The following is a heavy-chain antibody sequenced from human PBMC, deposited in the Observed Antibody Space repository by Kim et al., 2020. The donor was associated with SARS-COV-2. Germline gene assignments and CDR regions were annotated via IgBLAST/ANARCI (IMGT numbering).Heavy chain of an antibody. CDR2: IYSGGSST. Sequence: GGSLRLSCAASGFTFSSYAMSWVRQAPGKGLEWVSVIYSGGSSTYYADSVKGRFTISRDNSKNTLYLQMNSLRAEDTAVYYCAKDGRGPYRAFDIWGQGTMVTVSS. CDR1: GFTFSSYA. J-gene: IGHJ3*02. CDR3: AKDGRGPYRAFDI. V-gene: IGHV3-23*03. D-gene: IGHD2-15*01.